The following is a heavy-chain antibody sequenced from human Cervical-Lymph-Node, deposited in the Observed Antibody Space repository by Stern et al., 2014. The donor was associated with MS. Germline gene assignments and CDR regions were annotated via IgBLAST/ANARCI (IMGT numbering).Heavy chain of an antibody. CDR1: GYTFTRYF. V-gene: IGHV1-46*01. CDR2: LNPNDGRA. CDR3: AGGHTFDY. Sequence: VQLVESGAEVKKPGASVKIFCKTSGYTFTRYFLHWVRQAPGQGLEWMGILNPNDGRASYAQKFQGRLTMTRDTSTNTMYMQLTSLRSEDTAVYYCAGGHTFDYWGQGTLVTVSS. J-gene: IGHJ4*02.